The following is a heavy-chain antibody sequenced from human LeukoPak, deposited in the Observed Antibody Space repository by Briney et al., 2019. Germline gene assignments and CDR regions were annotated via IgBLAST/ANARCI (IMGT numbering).Heavy chain of an antibody. Sequence: TGGSLRLSCAASGFTFSSCAMTWVRQAPGKGLEWVASITGDGTRTYYTGSVKGRFTISRDNSKNTLYLQMNSLRADETAIYYCASRPRADMGPLDYWGQGTLVTVST. D-gene: IGHD1-14*01. CDR1: GFTFSSCA. CDR3: ASRPRADMGPLDY. J-gene: IGHJ4*02. CDR2: ITGDGTRT. V-gene: IGHV3-23*01.